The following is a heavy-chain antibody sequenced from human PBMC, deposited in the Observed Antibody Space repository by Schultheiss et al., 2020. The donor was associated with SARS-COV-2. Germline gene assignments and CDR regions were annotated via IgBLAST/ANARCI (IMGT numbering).Heavy chain of an antibody. CDR2: ISYDGSNK. CDR3: AKGEPVGDARGANDY. CDR1: GFTFSSYA. V-gene: IGHV3-30-3*01. Sequence: GGSLRLSCAASGFTFSSYAMHWVRQAPGKGLEWVAVISYDGSNKYYADSVKGRFTISRDNSKNTLYLQMNSLKTEDTAVYYCAKGEPVGDARGANDYWGQGALVTVSS. J-gene: IGHJ4*02. D-gene: IGHD1-26*01.